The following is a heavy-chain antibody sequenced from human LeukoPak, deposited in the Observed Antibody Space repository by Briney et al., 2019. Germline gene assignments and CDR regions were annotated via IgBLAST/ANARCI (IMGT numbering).Heavy chain of an antibody. CDR3: ARDVDFGRSWARYFDS. Sequence: ASVKVSCKASGYTFTDYYFNWVRQAPGQGLEWMGWINPNSGGTHYAQSFQDRVTMTRDTSINTAYMELSRLRSEDTAVYYCARDVDFGRSWARYFDSWGQGTLVTVSS. D-gene: IGHD6-13*01. CDR2: INPNSGGT. J-gene: IGHJ4*02. V-gene: IGHV1-2*02. CDR1: GYTFTDYY.